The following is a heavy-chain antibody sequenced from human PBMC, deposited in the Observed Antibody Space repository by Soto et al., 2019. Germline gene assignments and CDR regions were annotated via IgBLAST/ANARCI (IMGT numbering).Heavy chain of an antibody. CDR2: ISSSSSYI. J-gene: IGHJ3*02. D-gene: IGHD2-2*01. Sequence: EVQLVESGGGLVKPGGSLRLSCAASGFTFSSYSMNWVRQAPGKGLEWVSSISSSSSYIYYADSVKGRFTISRDNAKNSLYLQMNSLRAEDTAVYYCARSYCSSTSCSYAAFDIWGQVTMVTVSS. V-gene: IGHV3-21*01. CDR3: ARSYCSSTSCSYAAFDI. CDR1: GFTFSSYS.